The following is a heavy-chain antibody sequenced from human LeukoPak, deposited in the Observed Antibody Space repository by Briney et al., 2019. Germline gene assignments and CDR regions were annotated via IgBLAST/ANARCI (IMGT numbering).Heavy chain of an antibody. V-gene: IGHV3-74*01. D-gene: IGHD1-14*01. J-gene: IGHJ3*02. CDR2: INSDGSST. CDR1: GFTFSSYW. Sequence: GGSLRLSCAASGFTFSSYWMHWVRQAPGNELVWVSRINSDGSSTAYAGSVKGRFTISRDNAKNTLYLQMNSLRAEDTAVYFCARDLSTTWRPEDAFDIWGQGTMVAVS. CDR3: ARDLSTTWRPEDAFDI.